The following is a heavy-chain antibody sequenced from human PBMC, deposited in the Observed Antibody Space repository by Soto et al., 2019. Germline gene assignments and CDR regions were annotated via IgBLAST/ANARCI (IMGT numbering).Heavy chain of an antibody. Sequence: QVQLQESGPGLVKPSETLSLTCTVSGGSITSYYWSWIRQPPGKGLEWIGYIHNSGSTSYNPSLQSRVTISADVSKNQFSLDRRSVTAADTAVYYCARRWSGTDYWGHGTLGTVSS. D-gene: IGHD1-1*01. CDR3: ARRWSGTDY. CDR2: IHNSGST. V-gene: IGHV4-59*01. J-gene: IGHJ4*01. CDR1: GGSITSYY.